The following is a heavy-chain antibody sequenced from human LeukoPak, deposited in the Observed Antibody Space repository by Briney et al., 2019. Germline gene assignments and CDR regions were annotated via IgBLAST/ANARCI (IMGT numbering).Heavy chain of an antibody. CDR3: AGINDYGDPTGAFDI. D-gene: IGHD4-17*01. Sequence: GGSLRLSCAASGFTFSSYAMNWVRQAPGKGLEWVSSISSSSSYIHYTDSVKGRFTISRDNAKNSLYLQMNSLRVEDTAVYYCAGINDYGDPTGAFDIWGQGTMVTVSS. V-gene: IGHV3-21*01. J-gene: IGHJ3*02. CDR1: GFTFSSYA. CDR2: ISSSSSYI.